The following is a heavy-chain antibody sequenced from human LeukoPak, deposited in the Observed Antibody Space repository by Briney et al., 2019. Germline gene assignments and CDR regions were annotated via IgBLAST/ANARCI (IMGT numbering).Heavy chain of an antibody. Sequence: PGGSLRLSCAASGFTFSSYWMSWVRQAPGKGLEWMANIKQDGSEKYYVDSVKGRFTISRDNAKNSLYLQMNSLRAEDTAVYYCARDRGWYDFWSGYPFGYYYYYGMDVWGQGTTVTVSS. V-gene: IGHV3-7*01. J-gene: IGHJ6*02. CDR2: IKQDGSEK. CDR3: ARDRGWYDFWSGYPFGYYYYYGMDV. CDR1: GFTFSSYW. D-gene: IGHD3-3*01.